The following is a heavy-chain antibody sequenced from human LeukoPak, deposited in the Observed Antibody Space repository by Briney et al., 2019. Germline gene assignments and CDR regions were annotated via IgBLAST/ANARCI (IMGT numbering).Heavy chain of an antibody. D-gene: IGHD3-9*01. J-gene: IGHJ4*02. V-gene: IGHV1-8*03. CDR3: ARGGILTGYYIFDH. Sequence: VRQAXXXXXXXXGWMNPNSRQTGYEQKFQGRVTITRNTSISTAYMELSSLRSEDTAVYYCARGGILTGYYIFDHGGQGILATVSS. CDR2: MNPNSRQT.